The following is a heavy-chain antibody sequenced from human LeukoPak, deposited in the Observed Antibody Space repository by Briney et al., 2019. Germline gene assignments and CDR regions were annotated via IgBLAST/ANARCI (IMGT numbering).Heavy chain of an antibody. V-gene: IGHV3-9*01. CDR2: ISWNSGSI. Sequence: GRSLRLSCAASGFTFDDYAMHWVRQAPGKGLEWVSGISWNSGSIGYADSVKGRFTISRDNAKTSLYLQMNSLRAEDTALYYYNWFDPWGQGTLVTVSS. CDR3: NWFDP. CDR1: GFTFDDYA. J-gene: IGHJ5*02.